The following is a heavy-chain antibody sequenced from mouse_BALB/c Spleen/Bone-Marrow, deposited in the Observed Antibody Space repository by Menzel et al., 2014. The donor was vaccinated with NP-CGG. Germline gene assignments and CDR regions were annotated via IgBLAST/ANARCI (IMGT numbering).Heavy chain of an antibody. CDR2: ISSGSSTI. CDR3: TRGGNWDDFDY. Sequence: DVHLVESGGGLVQPGGSRKLSCAASGFTFSSFGMHWVRQAPEKGLEWVAYISSGSSTIFYADTVKGLFTVSRDNPKNTLFLQMTSLRSEDTAMYYCTRGGNWDDFDYWGQGTTLTVSS. CDR1: GFTFSSFG. J-gene: IGHJ2*01. D-gene: IGHD4-1*01. V-gene: IGHV5-17*02.